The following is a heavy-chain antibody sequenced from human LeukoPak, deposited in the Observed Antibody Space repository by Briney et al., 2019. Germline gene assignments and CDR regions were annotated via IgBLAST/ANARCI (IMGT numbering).Heavy chain of an antibody. D-gene: IGHD3-9*01. CDR3: ARGNVLTGYYLFEH. V-gene: IGHV3-74*01. J-gene: IGHJ4*02. CDR2: INSDGSST. Sequence: GSLRLSCEASGFTFSSYWMHWVRQAPGKGLVWVSRINSDGSSTRDGDSVKGRFTISRDNAKNTLYLQMNSLRAEDTAVYYCARGNVLTGYYLFEHWGQGTQVTVSS. CDR1: GFTFSSYW.